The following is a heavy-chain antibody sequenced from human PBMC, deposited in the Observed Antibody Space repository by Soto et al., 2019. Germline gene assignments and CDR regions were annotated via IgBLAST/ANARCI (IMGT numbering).Heavy chain of an antibody. D-gene: IGHD3-10*01. CDR2: IYYSGST. CDR1: GGSISSYY. Sequence: PSETLSLTCTVSGGSISSYYWSWIRQLPGKGLEWIGYIYYSGSTNYNPSLKSRVTISVDTSKNQFSLKLSSVTAADTAVYYCARYYGGYSDYWGQGTLVTVSS. V-gene: IGHV4-59*08. J-gene: IGHJ4*02. CDR3: ARYYGGYSDY.